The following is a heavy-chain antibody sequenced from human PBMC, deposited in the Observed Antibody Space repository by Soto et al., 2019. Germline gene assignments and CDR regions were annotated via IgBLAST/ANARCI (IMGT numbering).Heavy chain of an antibody. CDR2: ISSSSSYI. CDR1: GFTFSSYS. V-gene: IGHV3-21*01. D-gene: IGHD4-17*01. CDR3: ARDLMTTVTYSFDY. J-gene: IGHJ4*02. Sequence: GGSLRLSCAASGFTFSSYSMNWVRQAPGKGLEWVSSISSSSSYIYYADSVKGRITISRDNAKNSLYLQMNSLRAEDTAVYYCARDLMTTVTYSFDYWGQGTLVTVSS.